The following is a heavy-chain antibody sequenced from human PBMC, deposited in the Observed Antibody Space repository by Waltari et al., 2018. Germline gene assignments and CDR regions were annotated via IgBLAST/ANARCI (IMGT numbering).Heavy chain of an antibody. CDR1: GFTFSSYE. Sequence: EVQLVESGGGLVQPGGSLRLSCAASGFTFSSYEMNWVRQAPGKGLEWVSYISSSGSTIYYADSVKGRFTIARDNAKNSLYLQMNSLRAEDTAVYYCASLGVDTAYFDYWGQGTLVTVSS. D-gene: IGHD5-18*01. J-gene: IGHJ4*02. V-gene: IGHV3-48*03. CDR2: ISSSGSTI. CDR3: ASLGVDTAYFDY.